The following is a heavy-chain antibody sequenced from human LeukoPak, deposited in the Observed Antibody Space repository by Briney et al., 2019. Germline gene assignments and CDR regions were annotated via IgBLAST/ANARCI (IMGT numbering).Heavy chain of an antibody. CDR2: ISAYNGNT. V-gene: IGHV1-18*01. CDR1: GYTFTSYG. Sequence: ASVKVSCKASGYTFTSYGISWVRQAPGQGLEGMGWISAYNGNTNYAQKLQGRVTMTTDTSTSTAYMELRSLRSADTAVYYCASGPPYYYGSGSNIPPDYWGQGTLVTVSS. J-gene: IGHJ4*02. D-gene: IGHD3-10*01. CDR3: ASGPPYYYGSGSNIPPDY.